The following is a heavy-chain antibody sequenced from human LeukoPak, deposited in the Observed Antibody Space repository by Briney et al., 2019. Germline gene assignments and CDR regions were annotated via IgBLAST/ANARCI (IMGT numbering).Heavy chain of an antibody. CDR1: GGSISSYY. D-gene: IGHD3-10*01. Sequence: SETPSLTCTVSGGSISSYYWGWIRQPPGKGLEWIGSIYYSGSTYYNPSLKSRVTISVDTSKNQFSLKLSSVTAADTAVYYCAREHYYGSGSYPHWGQGTLVTVSS. CDR3: AREHYYGSGSYPH. V-gene: IGHV4-39*07. CDR2: IYYSGST. J-gene: IGHJ4*02.